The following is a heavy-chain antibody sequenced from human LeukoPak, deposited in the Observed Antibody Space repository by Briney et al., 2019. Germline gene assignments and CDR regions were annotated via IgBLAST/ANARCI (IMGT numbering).Heavy chain of an antibody. D-gene: IGHD6-13*01. CDR2: ISSSGSTI. CDR1: GFSFRNYA. Sequence: GGSLRLSCAASGFSFRNYAISWVRQAPGKGLEWVSYISSSGSTIYYADSVKGRFTISRDNAKNSLYLQMNSLRAEDTAVYYCARVEDSTYYYYGMDVWGQGTTVTVSS. CDR3: ARVEDSTYYYYGMDV. V-gene: IGHV3-48*03. J-gene: IGHJ6*02.